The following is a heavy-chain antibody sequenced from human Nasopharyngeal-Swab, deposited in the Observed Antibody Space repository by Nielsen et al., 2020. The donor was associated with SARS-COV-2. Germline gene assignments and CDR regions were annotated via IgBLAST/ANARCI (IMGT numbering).Heavy chain of an antibody. CDR1: GFTFSDYY. CDR3: ARVIPTTTVAAY. J-gene: IGHJ4*02. Sequence: GGSLRLSCAASGFTFSDYYLSWIRQAPGKGLEWVSYISSSGSTIYYADSVKGRFTISRDNAKNSLYLQMNSLRAEDTAVYYCARVIPTTTVAAYWGQGTLVTVSS. V-gene: IGHV3-11*01. D-gene: IGHD4-23*01. CDR2: ISSSGSTI.